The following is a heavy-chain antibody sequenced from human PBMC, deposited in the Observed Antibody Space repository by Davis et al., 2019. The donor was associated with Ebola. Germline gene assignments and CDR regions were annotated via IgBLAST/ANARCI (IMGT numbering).Heavy chain of an antibody. CDR1: GYTFTGYY. Sequence: ASVKVSCKASGYTFTGYYMHWVRQAPGQGLEWMGWINPNSGGTNYAQKFQVRVTMTEDTSTDTAYMELSSLRSEDTAVYYCATDLIAVAGSDYWGQGTLVTVSS. V-gene: IGHV1-2*02. J-gene: IGHJ4*02. CDR3: ATDLIAVAGSDY. D-gene: IGHD6-19*01. CDR2: INPNSGGT.